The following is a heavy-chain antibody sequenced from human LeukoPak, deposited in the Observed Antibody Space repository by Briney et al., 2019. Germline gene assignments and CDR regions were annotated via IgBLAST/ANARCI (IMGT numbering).Heavy chain of an antibody. CDR1: GFTFGNYA. V-gene: IGHV3-23*01. Sequence: PGGSLRLSCAASGFTFGNYAMSWVRQASGKGLEWVSGIGGSGGSTYYADSVRGRFTISRDNSKNTLYLQMNSLRAEDTAVYYCAKYMTTVTRDAFDIWGQGTMVTVSS. D-gene: IGHD4-17*01. J-gene: IGHJ3*02. CDR2: IGGSGGST. CDR3: AKYMTTVTRDAFDI.